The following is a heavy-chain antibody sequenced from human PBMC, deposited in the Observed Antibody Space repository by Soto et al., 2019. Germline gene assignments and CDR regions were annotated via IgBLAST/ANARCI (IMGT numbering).Heavy chain of an antibody. V-gene: IGHV3-33*01. CDR2: IWYDGSSK. Sequence: GGSLRLSCAASGFTFSSYGMHWVRQAPGKGLEWVAVIWYDGSSKYYADSVKGRFTISRDNSKNTLYLQMNSLRAEDTAVYYCARERRTTMVRGVIFDYWGQGTLVTVSS. CDR1: GFTFSSYG. D-gene: IGHD3-10*01. J-gene: IGHJ4*02. CDR3: ARERRTTMVRGVIFDY.